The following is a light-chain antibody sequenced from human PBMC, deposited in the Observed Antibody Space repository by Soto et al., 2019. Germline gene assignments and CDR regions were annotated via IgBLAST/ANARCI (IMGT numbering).Light chain of an antibody. V-gene: IGLV2-8*01. CDR3: SSHAGTKVV. J-gene: IGLJ2*01. CDR1: SSDVGAYNY. CDR2: EVT. Sequence: QSALTQPPSASGSPGQSVTISCAGTSSDVGAYNYVSWYQQHPGKAPKPMIYEVTKRPSGVPDRFSGSKSGNTASLTVSGLQVEDEADYYCSSHAGTKVVFGGGTKVTVL.